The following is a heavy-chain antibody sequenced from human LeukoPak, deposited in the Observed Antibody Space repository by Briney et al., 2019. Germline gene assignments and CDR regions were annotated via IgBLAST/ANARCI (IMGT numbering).Heavy chain of an antibody. CDR3: AREGGRNCSGGSCHWFDP. V-gene: IGHV1-2*02. CDR2: INPNSGGT. J-gene: IGHJ5*02. CDR1: GYTFTGYY. D-gene: IGHD2-15*01. Sequence: ASVKVSCKASGYTFTGYYMHWVRQAPGQGLEWMGWINPNSGGTNYAQKFQGRVTMTRDTSISTAYMELSRLRSDDTAVYYCAREGGRNCSGGSCHWFDPWGQGTLVTVSS.